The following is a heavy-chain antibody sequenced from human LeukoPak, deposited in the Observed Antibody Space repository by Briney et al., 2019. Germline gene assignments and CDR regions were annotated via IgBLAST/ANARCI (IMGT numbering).Heavy chain of an antibody. Sequence: GGSLRLSCAASGFTVSGDYMSWVRQAPGKGLEWVSVIYIGGSTYYADSVKGRFIISRDNSKNTLYLQMNSLRAEDTAVYYCVRWAKNWGIYYYYGMDVWGQGTTVTVSS. J-gene: IGHJ6*02. CDR2: IYIGGST. V-gene: IGHV3-66*01. D-gene: IGHD3-16*01. CDR1: GFTVSGDY. CDR3: VRWAKNWGIYYYYGMDV.